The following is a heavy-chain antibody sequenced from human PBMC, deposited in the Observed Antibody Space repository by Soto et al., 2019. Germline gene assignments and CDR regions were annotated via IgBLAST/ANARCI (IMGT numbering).Heavy chain of an antibody. D-gene: IGHD3-10*01. Sequence: QVQLVQSGAEVKKPGASVKVSCKASGYTFTSYGISWVRQAPGQGLEWMGWISAYNGNTNYAQKRQGRVTMTTDTXXSTAYIERRSLRSDDTAVYYCARGSMVRRKDYCDYWGQGTLVTVSS. CDR1: GYTFTSYG. CDR3: ARGSMVRRKDYCDY. V-gene: IGHV1-18*01. CDR2: ISAYNGNT. J-gene: IGHJ4*02.